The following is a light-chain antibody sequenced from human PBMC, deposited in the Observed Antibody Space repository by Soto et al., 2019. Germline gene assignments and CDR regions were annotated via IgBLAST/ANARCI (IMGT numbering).Light chain of an antibody. Sequence: QSVLTQPPSASGSPGQSVTMSCTGTSSDIGAYNYVSWFQQHPGEAPKLIISEVNKRPSGVPDRFSGSKSGNTASLTVSGLQAEDAADYYCTSYGGRDNLMFGGGTKLTVL. J-gene: IGLJ3*02. CDR3: TSYGGRDNLM. CDR1: SSDIGAYNY. CDR2: EVN. V-gene: IGLV2-8*01.